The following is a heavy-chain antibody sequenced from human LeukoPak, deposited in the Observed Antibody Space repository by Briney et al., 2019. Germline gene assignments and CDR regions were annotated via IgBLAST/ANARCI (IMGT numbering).Heavy chain of an antibody. D-gene: IGHD3-9*01. V-gene: IGHV4-59*08. CDR3: ARLHETGLLFDY. CDR1: GGSISSYY. J-gene: IGHJ4*02. Sequence: KPSETLSLTCTVSGGSISSYYWSWIRQPPGKALEWLGYIYYSGTTNYNPSLKSRVTMSLDTSKNQLSLKLRSVTAADTAVYYCARLHETGLLFDYWGQGTLVTVSS. CDR2: IYYSGTT.